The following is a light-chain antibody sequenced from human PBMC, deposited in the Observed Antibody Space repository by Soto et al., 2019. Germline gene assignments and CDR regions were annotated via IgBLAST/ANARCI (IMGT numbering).Light chain of an antibody. J-gene: IGLJ1*01. CDR2: DVA. Sequence: QSVLTQPASVSGSPGQSITISCTGISADVGTSNFVSWYQHHPGKAPRLILYDVANRPSGVSNRFSGSKSGDTDTLNISGLQDNDEADYYCSSYTRGPLYFFGTETKVTVL. CDR1: SADVGTSNF. V-gene: IGLV2-14*03. CDR3: SSYTRGPLYF.